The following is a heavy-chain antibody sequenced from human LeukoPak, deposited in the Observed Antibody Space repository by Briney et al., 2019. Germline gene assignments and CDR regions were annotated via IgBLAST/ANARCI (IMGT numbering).Heavy chain of an antibody. Sequence: ASETLSLTCTVSGGSVSSGTYFLNWIRQAPGKGLEWIGYIDYNGRTNYNPSLKSRVTISVGTSKNQFPLKVSSVTATDTAVYYCARGSGWLTDHWGQGTLVTASS. V-gene: IGHV4-61*01. CDR3: ARGSGWLTDH. J-gene: IGHJ4*02. CDR2: IDYNGRT. CDR1: GGSVSSGTYF. D-gene: IGHD6-19*01.